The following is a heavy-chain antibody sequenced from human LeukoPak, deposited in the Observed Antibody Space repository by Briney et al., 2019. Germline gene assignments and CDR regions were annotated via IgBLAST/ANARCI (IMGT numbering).Heavy chain of an antibody. CDR1: GGSFSGYY. D-gene: IGHD3-22*01. CDR2: IYYSGST. J-gene: IGHJ4*02. CDR3: AHDSSGNFDY. V-gene: IGHV4-34*01. Sequence: PSETLSLTCAVYGGSFSGYYWSWIRQPPGKGLEWIGSIYYSGSTYYNPSLKSRVTISVDASKNQFSLKLSSVTAADTAVYYCAHDSSGNFDYWGQGTLVTVSS.